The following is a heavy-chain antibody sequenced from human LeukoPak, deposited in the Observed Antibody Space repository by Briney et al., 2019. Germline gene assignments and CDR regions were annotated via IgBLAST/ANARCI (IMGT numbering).Heavy chain of an antibody. V-gene: IGHV3-33*01. J-gene: IGHJ4*02. D-gene: IGHD1-26*01. CDR2: IWYDGSNK. CDR1: GFTFISYG. Sequence: SGGSLRLSCAASGFTFISYGMHWVRQAPDKGLEWVALIWYDGSNKYHADSVKGRFTISRDNSKNTLYLQMNSLRAEDTAVYYCARPESGNYYFDYWGQGTLVTVSS. CDR3: ARPESGNYYFDY.